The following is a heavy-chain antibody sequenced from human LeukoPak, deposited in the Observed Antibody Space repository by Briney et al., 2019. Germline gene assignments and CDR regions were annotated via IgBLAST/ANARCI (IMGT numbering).Heavy chain of an antibody. V-gene: IGHV1-2*02. D-gene: IGHD3-9*01. CDR3: ARGFSALLRYFDWSMDFDY. J-gene: IGHJ4*02. Sequence: ASVKVSCKASGYTFTGYYMHWVRQAPGQGLEWMGWINPNSGGTNYAQKFQGRVTMTRDTSISTAYMELSRLRSDDTAVYYCARGFSALLRYFDWSMDFDYWGQGTLVTVSP. CDR1: GYTFTGYY. CDR2: INPNSGGT.